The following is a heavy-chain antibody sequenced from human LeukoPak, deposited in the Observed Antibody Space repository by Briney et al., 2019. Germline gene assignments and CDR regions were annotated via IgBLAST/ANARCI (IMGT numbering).Heavy chain of an antibody. Sequence: GGSLRLSCAASGFTFSSYAMHWVRQAPGKGLEYVSAISSNGGSTYYANSVKGRFTISRDNSKNTLYLQMGSLRAEDMAVYYCAREGIAAAGRLDYWGQGTLVTVSS. V-gene: IGHV3-64*01. CDR1: GFTFSSYA. CDR2: ISSNGGST. CDR3: AREGIAAAGRLDY. J-gene: IGHJ4*02. D-gene: IGHD6-13*01.